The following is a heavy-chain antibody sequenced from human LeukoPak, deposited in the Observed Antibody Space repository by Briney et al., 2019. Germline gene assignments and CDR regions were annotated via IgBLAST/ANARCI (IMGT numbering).Heavy chain of an antibody. Sequence: PSETLSLTCTVSGGSISSYYWSWIRQPPGKGLEWIGYRYYIGSTNYNPSLKSRATISVDTSKNQFSLKLNSVTAADTAVYYCARVRLTSGYYRWFDPWGQGTLVTVSS. J-gene: IGHJ5*02. CDR3: ARVRLTSGYYRWFDP. CDR2: RYYIGST. V-gene: IGHV4-59*01. D-gene: IGHD3-9*01. CDR1: GGSISSYY.